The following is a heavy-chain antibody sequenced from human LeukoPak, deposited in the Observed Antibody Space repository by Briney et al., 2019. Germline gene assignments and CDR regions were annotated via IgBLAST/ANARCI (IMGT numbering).Heavy chain of an antibody. D-gene: IGHD2-21*02. Sequence: GGSLRLSCAASGFTFSDYYMTWIRQAPGKGLEWVSYSSSSSSYTNYADSVKGRFTISRDNAKNSLYLQMNSLRAEDTAVYYCARAAYCGGDCYNYFDYWGQGTLVTVSS. CDR1: GFTFSDYY. V-gene: IGHV3-11*05. CDR3: ARAAYCGGDCYNYFDY. J-gene: IGHJ4*02. CDR2: SSSSSSYT.